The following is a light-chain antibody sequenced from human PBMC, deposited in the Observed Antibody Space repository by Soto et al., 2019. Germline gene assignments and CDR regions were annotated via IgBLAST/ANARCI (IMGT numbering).Light chain of an antibody. CDR1: NIGSKS. V-gene: IGLV3-21*02. CDR2: GDS. CDR3: QVWDSSSDHYV. Sequence: SYELTQPPSVSVAPGQTARITCEGNNIGSKSVHWYQQKPGQAPVLVVYGDSDRPSGTPERFSGSDSGNTATLTIGGVEAGDEADYYCQVWDSSSDHYVFGTGTKVTVL. J-gene: IGLJ1*01.